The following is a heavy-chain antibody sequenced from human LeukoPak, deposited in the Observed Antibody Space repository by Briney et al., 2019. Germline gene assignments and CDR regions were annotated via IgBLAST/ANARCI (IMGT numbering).Heavy chain of an antibody. J-gene: IGHJ6*02. CDR2: IYHGGST. Sequence: SGTLSLTCAVSGGSISSTNWWSWVRQTPGKGLEWIGEIYHGGSTKYNPSLKSRATISVDKSKNQFSLNLSSVTAADTAVYYCARDNGHTADYSGMDVWGQGTTVTVSS. CDR3: ARDNGHTADYSGMDV. CDR1: GGSISSTNW. V-gene: IGHV4-4*02. D-gene: IGHD2-21*01.